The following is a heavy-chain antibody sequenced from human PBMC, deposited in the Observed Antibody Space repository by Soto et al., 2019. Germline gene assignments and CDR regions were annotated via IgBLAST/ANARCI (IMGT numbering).Heavy chain of an antibody. Sequence: PSETLSLTCAVYGGSFSGYYWSWIRQPPGKGLEWIGEINHSGSTNYNPSLKSRVTISVDTSKNQFSLKLSSVTAADTAVYYCARGSTDWSSTSCYRAGRRSYYYYYGMDVWGQGTTVTVS. CDR1: GGSFSGYY. CDR3: ARGSTDWSSTSCYRAGRRSYYYYYGMDV. V-gene: IGHV4-34*01. D-gene: IGHD2-2*02. J-gene: IGHJ6*02. CDR2: INHSGST.